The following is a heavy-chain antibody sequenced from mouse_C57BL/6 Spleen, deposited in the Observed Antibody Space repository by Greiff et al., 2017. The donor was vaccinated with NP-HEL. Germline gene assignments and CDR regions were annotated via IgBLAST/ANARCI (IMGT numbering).Heavy chain of an antibody. Sequence: EVKLMESGGGLVKPGGSLKLSCAASGFTFSDYGMHWVRQAPEKGLEWVAYISSGSSTIYYADTVKGRFTISRDNAKNTLFLQMTRLRSEDTAMYYCARNHDWYFDVWGTGTTVTVSS. J-gene: IGHJ1*03. CDR2: ISSGSSTI. D-gene: IGHD2-3*01. V-gene: IGHV5-17*01. CDR3: ARNHDWYFDV. CDR1: GFTFSDYG.